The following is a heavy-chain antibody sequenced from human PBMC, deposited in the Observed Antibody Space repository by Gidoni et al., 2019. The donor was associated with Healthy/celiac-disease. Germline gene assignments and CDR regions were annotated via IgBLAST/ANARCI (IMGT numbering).Heavy chain of an antibody. V-gene: IGHV4-38-2*02. Sequence: QVQLQESGPGLVKPSETLSLTCTVSGYSISSGYYWGWLRQPPGKGLEWIGSIYHSGSTYYNPSLKSRVTISVDTSKNQFSLKLSSVTAADTAVYYCARLYSGSHKAWFDPWGQGTLVTVSS. CDR3: ARLYSGSHKAWFDP. D-gene: IGHD1-26*01. CDR1: GYSISSGYY. J-gene: IGHJ5*02. CDR2: IYHSGST.